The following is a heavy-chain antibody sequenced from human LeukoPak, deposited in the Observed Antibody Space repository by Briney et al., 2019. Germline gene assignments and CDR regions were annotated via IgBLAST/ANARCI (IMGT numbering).Heavy chain of an antibody. CDR2: ISASGGST. J-gene: IGHJ4*02. V-gene: IGHV3-23*01. CDR1: GLTFIILS. CDR3: AKPYAHSSGYYDYYFDC. D-gene: IGHD3-22*01. Sequence: GGSLRLSSAASGLTFIILSTSCDRQAQRKVREWGSAISASGGSTYYADTVQGRFTISRDNSTNTLYLQMNSLRAEDTAVYYCAKPYAHSSGYYDYYFDCWGPGALVTASS.